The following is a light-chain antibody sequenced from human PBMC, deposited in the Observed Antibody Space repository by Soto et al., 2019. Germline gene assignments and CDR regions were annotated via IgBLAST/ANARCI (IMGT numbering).Light chain of an antibody. CDR1: QGISNY. CDR2: AAS. J-gene: IGKJ3*01. V-gene: IGKV1-27*01. CDR3: QEYNSAPFT. Sequence: DIQMTQSPSSLSASVGDRVTITCRASQGISNYLAWYQQKPGKVPKLLIYAASTLQSGVPSRFSGSGSPTDFTLTISSLQHEDVATYYCQEYNSAPFTFGPGTKVDIK.